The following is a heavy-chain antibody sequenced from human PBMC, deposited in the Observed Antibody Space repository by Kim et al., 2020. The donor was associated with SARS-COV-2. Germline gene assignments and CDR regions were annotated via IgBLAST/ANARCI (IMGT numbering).Heavy chain of an antibody. J-gene: IGHJ4*02. D-gene: IGHD3-3*01. V-gene: IGHV3-30*02. CDR3: AKGKGNYDVWSALDY. Sequence: DSEKGRFTISRDNSKNTKYLQMNSLRAEDTAVYYCAKGKGNYDVWSALDYWGQGTLITVSS.